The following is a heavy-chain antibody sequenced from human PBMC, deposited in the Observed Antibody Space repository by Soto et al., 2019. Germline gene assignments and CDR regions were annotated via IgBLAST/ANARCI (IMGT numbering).Heavy chain of an antibody. CDR3: GKLLFSAV. Sequence: SETLSLTCTVSGGSISNYYWNWIRQPPGKGLEWIGFFSNTGTTNYNPSLKSRVTISADTSKNQFFLKLTSVTAADTAVYYCGKLLFSAVGGQGTTVPVSS. CDR2: FSNTGTT. J-gene: IGHJ6*02. V-gene: IGHV4-59*08. CDR1: GGSISNYY.